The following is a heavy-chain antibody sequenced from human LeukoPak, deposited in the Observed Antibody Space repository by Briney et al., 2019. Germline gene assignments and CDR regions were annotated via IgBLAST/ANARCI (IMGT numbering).Heavy chain of an antibody. CDR3: ARGAGSCSSTSCSLGY. CDR1: GYTFTNYD. D-gene: IGHD2-2*01. Sequence: GASVKVXCKASGYTFTNYDINWVRQATGQGGEWMGWMNPNSGNTGYAQKFQGRGTITRNTYIRTAYMELRRLRDEDTAVYYCARGAGSCSSTSCSLGYWGQGTLVTVSS. V-gene: IGHV1-8*03. J-gene: IGHJ4*02. CDR2: MNPNSGNT.